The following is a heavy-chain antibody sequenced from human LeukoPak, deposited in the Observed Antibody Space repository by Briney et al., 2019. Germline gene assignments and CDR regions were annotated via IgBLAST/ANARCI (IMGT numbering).Heavy chain of an antibody. Sequence: PLQTPSPTRTVSRGSISSSSYYSGWIRPPPGKRLEWIGSIYYGGSTYSNPSLKSRVIISVDTSKTQFSLKLSSVTAGDTAVYYCATKRDYYDSRSDYWGQGTLVTVSS. D-gene: IGHD3-22*01. CDR1: RGSISSSSYY. J-gene: IGHJ4*02. CDR2: IYYGGST. CDR3: ATKRDYYDSRSDY. V-gene: IGHV4-39*07.